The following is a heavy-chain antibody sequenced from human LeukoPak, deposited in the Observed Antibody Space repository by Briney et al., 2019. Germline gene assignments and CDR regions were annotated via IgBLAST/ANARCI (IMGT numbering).Heavy chain of an antibody. CDR1: GGSISSYY. J-gene: IGHJ4*02. CDR3: ARRDYYDVTGYFDY. D-gene: IGHD3-22*01. V-gene: IGHV4-59*12. CDR2: IYYSGST. Sequence: SETLSLTCTVSGGSISSYYWSWIRQPPGKGLEWVGYIYYSGSTNYNPSLKSRVTISVDKSKRQFSLKLSFVTAADTAVYYCARRDYYDVTGYFDYWGQGSLVTVSS.